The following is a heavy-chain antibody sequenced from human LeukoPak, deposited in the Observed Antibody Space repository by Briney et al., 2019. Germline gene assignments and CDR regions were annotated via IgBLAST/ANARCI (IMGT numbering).Heavy chain of an antibody. CDR1: GFPFITYN. CDR3: AKAFDVGATTPPFDY. CDR2: IDSSSSTI. V-gene: IGHV3-48*01. Sequence: PGGSLTLSCAVSGFPFITYNMNWVRQAPGKGLEWVSYIDSSSSTIYYADSVKGRFTISRDNSKNTLYLQMNSLRAEDTAVYYCAKAFDVGATTPPFDYWGQGTLVTVSS. J-gene: IGHJ4*02. D-gene: IGHD1-26*01.